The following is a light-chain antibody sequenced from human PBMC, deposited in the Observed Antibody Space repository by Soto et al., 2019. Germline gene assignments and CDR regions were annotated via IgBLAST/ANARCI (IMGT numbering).Light chain of an antibody. CDR3: QHYDNYQWT. CDR2: KAS. CDR1: QIISSW. Sequence: DLQMTQSPSALSASVGDRVTITCRASQIISSWVAWYQQKPGKAPKFLIYKASTLESGVPSRFRGSGSGKECTLTISSLQPDDSATYYCQHYDNYQWTFGQGTKVEIK. J-gene: IGKJ1*01. V-gene: IGKV1-5*03.